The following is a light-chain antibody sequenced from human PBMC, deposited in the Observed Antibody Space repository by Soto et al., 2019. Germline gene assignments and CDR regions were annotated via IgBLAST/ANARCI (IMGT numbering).Light chain of an antibody. CDR2: GAS. CDR1: QSVASRN. CDR3: QQYHSWPPRT. V-gene: IGKV3D-15*01. Sequence: EIVLTQSPGTLSLSPGERATLSCRAIQSVASRNLAWYQQKSGQAPRLLIYGASSRAIHTPDRFSGSGSGTESTLTISSLQSEDFAVYYCQQYHSWPPRTFGQGTKVDI. J-gene: IGKJ1*01.